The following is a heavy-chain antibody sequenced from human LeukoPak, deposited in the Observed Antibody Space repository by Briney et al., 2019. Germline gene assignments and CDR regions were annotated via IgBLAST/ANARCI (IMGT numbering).Heavy chain of an antibody. CDR2: INPNSGGT. J-gene: IGHJ4*02. V-gene: IGHV1-2*02. CDR3: ARDGLWFGEPFDY. Sequence: ASVKVSCKGSGYTFTGYYMHWVRQAPGQGLEWMGWINPNSGGTNYAQKFQGRVTMTRDTSISTAYMELSRLRSDDTAVYYCARDGLWFGEPFDYWGQGTLVTVSS. D-gene: IGHD3-10*01. CDR1: GYTFTGYY.